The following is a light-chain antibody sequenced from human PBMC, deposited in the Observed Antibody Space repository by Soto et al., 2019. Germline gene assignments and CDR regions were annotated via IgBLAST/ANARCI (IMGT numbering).Light chain of an antibody. Sequence: DIQMTQSPSSLSSSVGDRVTITCRASQSISTYLNWYQQKPGQAPKVLIWDATSLQRGVPSRFSGSGSGTEFTLTISGLLPDDFATYYCQQYNGYSTWTFGQGTKVDI. CDR2: DAT. V-gene: IGKV1-5*01. J-gene: IGKJ1*01. CDR1: QSISTY. CDR3: QQYNGYSTWT.